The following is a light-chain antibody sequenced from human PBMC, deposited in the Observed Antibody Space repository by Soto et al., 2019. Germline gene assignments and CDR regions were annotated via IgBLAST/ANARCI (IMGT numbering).Light chain of an antibody. CDR3: QQYGSSAT. Sequence: EIVLTQSPGTLSLSPGERVTLSCRASQRVTNSYLAWYQQKHGQAPGLLIYGASSRATGIPDRFTGSGSGTDFTLTISRLEPEDFAVYYCQQYGSSATFGPGTTVDLK. CDR1: QRVTNSY. J-gene: IGKJ3*01. CDR2: GAS. V-gene: IGKV3-20*01.